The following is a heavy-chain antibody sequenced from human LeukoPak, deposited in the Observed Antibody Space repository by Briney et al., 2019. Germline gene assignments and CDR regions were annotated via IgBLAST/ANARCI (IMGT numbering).Heavy chain of an antibody. D-gene: IGHD6-6*01. CDR1: GFTFSDYY. CDR2: ISSSGSTI. V-gene: IGHV3-11*04. CDR3: ARDLTSYYFDY. J-gene: IGHJ4*02. Sequence: GGSLRLSCAASGFTFSDYYMSWIRQAPGKGLEWVSYISSSGSTIYYADSVKGRFTISRDSAKNSLYPQMNSLRAEDTAVYYCARDLTSYYFDYWGQGTLVTVSS.